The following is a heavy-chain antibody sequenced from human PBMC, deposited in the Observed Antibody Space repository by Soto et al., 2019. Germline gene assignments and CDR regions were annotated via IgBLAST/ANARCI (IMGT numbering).Heavy chain of an antibody. CDR1: GGTFSSFG. CDR3: AKDRSMDGYNSRSFDY. D-gene: IGHD5-12*01. V-gene: IGHV1-69*01. J-gene: IGHJ4*02. Sequence: QVQLVQSGAEVKKPGSSVKVSCKASGGTFSSFGFNWVRQAPGQGLEWMGGIIPLFGTANYAEKFQGRVTIYADEGTRTASMELSGLRSEDTAIYYCAKDRSMDGYNSRSFDYWGQGTLVTVS. CDR2: IIPLFGTA.